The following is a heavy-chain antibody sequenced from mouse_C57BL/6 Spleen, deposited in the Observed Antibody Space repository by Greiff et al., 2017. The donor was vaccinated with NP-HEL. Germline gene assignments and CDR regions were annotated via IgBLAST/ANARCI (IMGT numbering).Heavy chain of an antibody. V-gene: IGHV14-1*01. J-gene: IGHJ2*01. CDR3: TLYYYGTFDY. D-gene: IGHD1-1*01. CDR2: IDPEDGDT. Sequence: EVQLQQSGAELVRPGASVKLSCTASGFNIKDYYMHWVKQRPEQGLEWIGRIDPEDGDTEYAPKFQGKATMTADTSSNPAYLQLISLTSEDTAVYYCTLYYYGTFDYWGQGTTLTVSS. CDR1: GFNIKDYY.